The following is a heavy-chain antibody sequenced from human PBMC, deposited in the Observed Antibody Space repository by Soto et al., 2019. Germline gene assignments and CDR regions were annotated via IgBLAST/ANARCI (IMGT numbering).Heavy chain of an antibody. D-gene: IGHD6-19*01. V-gene: IGHV1-18*01. CDR3: ARVSSGWYYWFDP. CDR2: INAYSGNT. Sequence: EASVKVSCKASGYTFTSYGISWVRQAPGQGLEWMGWINAYSGNTNYAQKLQGRVTMTTDTSTSTAYMELRSLRSDDTAVYYCARVSSGWYYWFDPWGQGTLVTVSS. J-gene: IGHJ5*02. CDR1: GYTFTSYG.